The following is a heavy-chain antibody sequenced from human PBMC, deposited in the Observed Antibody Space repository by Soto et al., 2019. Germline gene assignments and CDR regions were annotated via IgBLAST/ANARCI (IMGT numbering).Heavy chain of an antibody. J-gene: IGHJ4*02. V-gene: IGHV3-15*01. D-gene: IGHD1-26*01. Sequence: GGSLRLSCAASGFTFSNAWMSWVRQAPGKGLEWVGRIKSKSCGEATDYAAPVTGRFTISRDDSKNTLYLQMNSLKTEDTAVYYRTTDGLYSGGFDYWGQGALVTVSS. CDR1: GFTFSNAW. CDR3: TTDGLYSGGFDY. CDR2: IKSKSCGEAT.